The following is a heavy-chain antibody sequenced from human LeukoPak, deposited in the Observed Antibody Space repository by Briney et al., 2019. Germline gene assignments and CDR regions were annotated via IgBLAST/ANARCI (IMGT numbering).Heavy chain of an antibody. CDR2: INHSGST. CDR1: GGSCSNYY. J-gene: IGHJ5*02. V-gene: IGHV4-34*01. Sequence: PSETLSLTCAVYGGSCSNYYWTWIRQPPGKGLEWIGEINHSGSTNYNPSLKSRVTISVDTSKNQFSLKLSSVTAADTAVYYCARTSVYYYGSGSYLKRRYNWFDPWGQGTLVTVSS. CDR3: ARTSVYYYGSGSYLKRRYNWFDP. D-gene: IGHD3-10*01.